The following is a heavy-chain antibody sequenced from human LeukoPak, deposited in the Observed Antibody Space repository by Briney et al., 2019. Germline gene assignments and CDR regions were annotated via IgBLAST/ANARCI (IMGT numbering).Heavy chain of an antibody. CDR1: GFTFDDYA. J-gene: IGHJ6*02. V-gene: IGHV3-9*01. CDR2: ISWNSGSI. Sequence: GGSLRLSCAASGFTFDDYAMHWVRQAPGKGLEWVSGISWNSGSIGYADSVKGRFTISRDNAKNSLYLQMNSLGAEDTALYYCAKDIGHIVVVPAAIPYYYGMDVWGQGTTVTVSS. D-gene: IGHD2-2*01. CDR3: AKDIGHIVVVPAAIPYYYGMDV.